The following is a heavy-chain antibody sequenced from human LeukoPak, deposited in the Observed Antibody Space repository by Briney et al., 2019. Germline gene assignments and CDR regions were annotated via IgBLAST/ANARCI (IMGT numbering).Heavy chain of an antibody. V-gene: IGHV3-21*05. CDR2: ISSSSSYI. CDR1: GFTFSSYE. Sequence: GGSLRLSCAASGFTFSSYEMNWVRQAPGKGLEWVSYISSSSSYIYYADSVKGRFTISRDNAKNSLYLQMNSLRAEDTAVYYCARKIWSGYYSDYWGQGTLVTVSS. D-gene: IGHD3-3*01. J-gene: IGHJ4*02. CDR3: ARKIWSGYYSDY.